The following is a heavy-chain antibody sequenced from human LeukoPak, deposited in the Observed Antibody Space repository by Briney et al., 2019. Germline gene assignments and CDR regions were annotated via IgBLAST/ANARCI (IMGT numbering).Heavy chain of an antibody. CDR3: ARARDTTSGSNWFDP. D-gene: IGHD1-26*01. CDR2: IYHSGTT. V-gene: IGHV4-30-2*01. J-gene: IGHJ5*02. Sequence: PSQTLSLTCTVSGVSIYGGGYYWSWIRQPPGKGLEWIGYIYHSGTTYYNPSLKCRVTISIDRSKNQFSLKLSSVTAADTAVYYCARARDTTSGSNWFDPWGQGTLVTVSS. CDR1: GVSIYGGGYY.